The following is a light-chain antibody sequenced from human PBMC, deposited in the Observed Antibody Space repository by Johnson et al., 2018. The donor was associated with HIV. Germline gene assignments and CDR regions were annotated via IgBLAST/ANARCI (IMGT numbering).Light chain of an antibody. CDR1: SSNIGNNY. CDR2: DND. Sequence: QSVLTQPPSVSAAPRQKVTISCSGSSSNIGNNYVSWYQQVPGTAPKLLIYDNDKRPSGIPDRFSASKSGTSATLGITGLQTGDEADYYCGTWDSSLSAGVFGAGTKVTVL. V-gene: IGLV1-51*01. J-gene: IGLJ1*01. CDR3: GTWDSSLSAGV.